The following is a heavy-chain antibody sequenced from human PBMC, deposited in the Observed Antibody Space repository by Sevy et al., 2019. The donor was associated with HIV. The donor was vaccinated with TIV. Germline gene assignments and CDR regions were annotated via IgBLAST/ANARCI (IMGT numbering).Heavy chain of an antibody. CDR3: ARAAYYYDSSGSHKTGRAPVEGYYCYGMDV. D-gene: IGHD3-22*01. CDR1: GGSISSGGYY. Sequence: SETQSLTCTVSGGSISSGGYYWSWIRQHPGKGLEWIGYIYYSGSTYYNPSLKSRVTISVDTSKNQFSLKLSSVTAADTDVYYCARAAYYYDSSGSHKTGRAPVEGYYCYGMDVWGQGTTVTVSS. CDR2: IYYSGST. J-gene: IGHJ6*02. V-gene: IGHV4-31*03.